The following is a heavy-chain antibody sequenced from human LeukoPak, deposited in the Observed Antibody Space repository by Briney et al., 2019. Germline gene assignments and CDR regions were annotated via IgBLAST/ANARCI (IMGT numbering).Heavy chain of an antibody. V-gene: IGHV3-23*01. Sequence: GGSLRLSCAASGFTFSSYAVSWVRQAPGKGLEWVSAISGSGGSTYYADSVKGRFTISRDNSKNTLYLQMNSLRAEDTAVYYCAKTYSSGWYNDYWGQGTLVTVSS. CDR1: GFTFSSYA. CDR2: ISGSGGST. D-gene: IGHD6-19*01. CDR3: AKTYSSGWYNDY. J-gene: IGHJ4*02.